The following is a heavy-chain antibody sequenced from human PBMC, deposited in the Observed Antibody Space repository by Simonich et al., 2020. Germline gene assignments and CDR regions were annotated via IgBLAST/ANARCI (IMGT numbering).Heavy chain of an antibody. J-gene: IGHJ4*02. V-gene: IGHV3-21*01. D-gene: IGHD3-3*01. CDR1: GFTFSSYS. Sequence: EVQLVESGGGLVKPGGSLRLSCAASGFTFSSYSMNWVRQAPGKGLEWVSSIIGSSSYIYNADSVKGRFTISRDNAKNSLYLQMNSLRAEDTAVYYCARKRFLEWFFDYWGQGTLVTVSS. CDR2: IIGSSSYI. CDR3: ARKRFLEWFFDY.